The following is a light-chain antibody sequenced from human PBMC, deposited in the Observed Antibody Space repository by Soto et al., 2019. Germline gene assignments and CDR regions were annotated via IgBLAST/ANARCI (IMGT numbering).Light chain of an antibody. V-gene: IGLV2-14*01. CDR3: SSYTTSSSYV. CDR1: SSDVGGYNY. J-gene: IGLJ1*01. Sequence: QSVLTQPASVSVSPGQSVTISCTGTSSDVGGYNYVSWYQQHPGTAPKLIIYEVNNRPLGVSNRFSGSKSGNTASLTISGLQAGDEADYFCSSYTTSSSYVFGPGTKVTVL. CDR2: EVN.